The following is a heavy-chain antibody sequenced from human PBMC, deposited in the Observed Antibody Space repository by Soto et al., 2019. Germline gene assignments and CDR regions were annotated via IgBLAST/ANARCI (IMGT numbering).Heavy chain of an antibody. J-gene: IGHJ4*02. D-gene: IGHD2-2*01. Sequence: GASVKVSCKASGYTFTNYAIHWVRQAPGQRLEWMGWINAGNGDTKYSQNFQGRVTFTRDSSATTAYMELSTLTSEDTAVYYCARRFTGLPPPIFDSCGQGALVTVSS. V-gene: IGHV1-3*01. CDR3: ARRFTGLPPPIFDS. CDR2: INAGNGDT. CDR1: GYTFTNYA.